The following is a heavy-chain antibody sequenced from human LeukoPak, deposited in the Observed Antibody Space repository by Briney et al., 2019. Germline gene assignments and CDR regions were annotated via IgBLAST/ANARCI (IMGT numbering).Heavy chain of an antibody. Sequence: SVKVSCKASGGTFSSYAISWVRQAPGQGLEWMGGIIPIFGTANYAQKFQGRVTITADESTSTAYMELSSLRSEDTAVYYCARGNDHNSGSLDYWGQGTLVTVSS. CDR3: ARGNDHNSGSLDY. J-gene: IGHJ4*02. CDR1: GGTFSSYA. CDR2: IIPIFGTA. D-gene: IGHD6-19*01. V-gene: IGHV1-69*13.